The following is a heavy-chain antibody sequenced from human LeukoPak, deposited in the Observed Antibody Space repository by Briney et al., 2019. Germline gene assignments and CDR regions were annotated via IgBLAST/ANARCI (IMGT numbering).Heavy chain of an antibody. V-gene: IGHV4-30-4*01. CDR1: GGSIRSGDYY. D-gene: IGHD2-15*01. CDR2: IYYSGST. J-gene: IGHJ4*02. CDR3: ARAYCSGGSCPLNY. Sequence: SETLSLTCTVSGGSIRSGDYYWSWIRQPPGKGLEWIGYIYYSGSTYCNPSLKSRVTISVDTSKNQFSLKLSSVTAADTAVYYCARAYCSGGSCPLNYWGQGTLVTVSS.